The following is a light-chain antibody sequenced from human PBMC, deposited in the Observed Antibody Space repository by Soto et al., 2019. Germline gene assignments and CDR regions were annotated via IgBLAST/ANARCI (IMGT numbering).Light chain of an antibody. CDR2: DTS. J-gene: IGKJ2*01. CDR1: QDIRKC. V-gene: IGKV1-33*01. Sequence: DIKMTQSPSSLSTSVGDGVTINCQASQDIRKCLNWYQQKPGKAPKILIYDTSNLETGVPSRFSGSGSGKDFIFTISRLQPEDIAIYYCQQYENLPYTFGQGTKVDIK. CDR3: QQYENLPYT.